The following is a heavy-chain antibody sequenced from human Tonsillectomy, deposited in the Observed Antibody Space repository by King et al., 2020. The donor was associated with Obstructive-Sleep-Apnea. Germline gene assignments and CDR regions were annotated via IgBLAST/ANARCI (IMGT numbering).Heavy chain of an antibody. CDR2: IKQDGSEK. CDR1: GFTFSSYW. D-gene: IGHD1-26*01. Sequence: VQLVESGGGLVQPGGSLRLSCAASGFTFSSYWMSWVRQAPGKGLEWVANIKQDGSEKYYVDSVKGRFTISRDNAKNSLYLQMHSLRAEDTAVYYCVRDLSGSYLGNFDYWGQGTLVTVSS. V-gene: IGHV3-7*01. J-gene: IGHJ4*02. CDR3: VRDLSGSYLGNFDY.